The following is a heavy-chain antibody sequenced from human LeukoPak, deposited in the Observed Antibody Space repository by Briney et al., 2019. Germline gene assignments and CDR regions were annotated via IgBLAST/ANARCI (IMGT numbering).Heavy chain of an antibody. V-gene: IGHV3-30*04. CDR3: AELGITMIGGV. D-gene: IGHD3-10*02. Sequence: PGRSLRLSCAASEFTFSSYAMHWVRQAPGKGLEWVAVISYDGSNKYYADSVKGRFTISRDNAKNSLYLQMNSLRAEDTAVYYCAELGITMIGGVWGKGTTVTISS. CDR2: ISYDGSNK. J-gene: IGHJ6*04. CDR1: EFTFSSYA.